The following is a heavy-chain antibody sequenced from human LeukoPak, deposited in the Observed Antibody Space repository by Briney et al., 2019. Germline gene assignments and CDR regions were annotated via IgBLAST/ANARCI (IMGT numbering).Heavy chain of an antibody. V-gene: IGHV1-46*01. D-gene: IGHD5-12*01. CDR2: INPSGGST. CDR1: GYTFTSYY. CDR3: ARCGVVDIVATTTKDNWFDP. J-gene: IGHJ5*02. Sequence: WASVKVSCKASGYTFTSYYMHWVRQAPGQGLEWMGIINPSGGSTSYAQKFQGRVTMTRDTSTSTVYMELSNLRSEDTAVYYCARCGVVDIVATTTKDNWFDPWGQGTLVTVSS.